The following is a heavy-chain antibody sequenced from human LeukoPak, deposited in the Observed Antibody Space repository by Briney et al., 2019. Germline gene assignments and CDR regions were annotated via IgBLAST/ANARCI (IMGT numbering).Heavy chain of an antibody. Sequence: SGPTLVKPSETLSLTCTVSGGSISSHYWSWIRQPPGKGLEWIGYIYYSGSTNHNPSLKSRVTISVDTSKNQFSLKLSSVTAADTAVYYCARDANSSLDYWGQGTLVTVSS. V-gene: IGHV4-59*11. CDR1: GGSISSHY. CDR3: ARDANSSLDY. CDR2: IYYSGST. J-gene: IGHJ4*02. D-gene: IGHD6-13*01.